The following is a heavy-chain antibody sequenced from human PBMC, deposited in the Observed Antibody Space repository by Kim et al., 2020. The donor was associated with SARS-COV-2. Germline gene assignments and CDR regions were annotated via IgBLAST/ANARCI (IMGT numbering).Heavy chain of an antibody. CDR2: IKTKTDGGTT. CDR1: GFTFSNTW. V-gene: IGHV3-15*01. CDR3: TTLISAPVGGV. Sequence: GGSLRLSCAASGFTFSNTWMSWVRQAPGKGLEWIGRIKTKTDGGTTDYAAPVKGRFTISRDYSKNKLYLQMNRLETEDTAVYYCTTLISAPVGGVWGQGTTVTVSS. J-gene: IGHJ6*02. D-gene: IGHD6-13*01.